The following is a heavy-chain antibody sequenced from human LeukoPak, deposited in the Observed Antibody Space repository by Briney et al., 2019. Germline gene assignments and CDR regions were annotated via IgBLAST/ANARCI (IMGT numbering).Heavy chain of an antibody. CDR3: ARGARPYGSGNYYTEYYFDY. CDR1: GFTFSSYE. J-gene: IGHJ4*02. V-gene: IGHV3-48*03. CDR2: IGSSGSTI. Sequence: QPGGSLRLSCAASGFTFSSYEMNWVRQAPGKGLGWVSYIGSSGSTIYYADSVKGRFTISRDNAKNSLYLQMNSLRAEDTAVYYCARGARPYGSGNYYTEYYFDYWGQGTLVTVSS. D-gene: IGHD3-10*01.